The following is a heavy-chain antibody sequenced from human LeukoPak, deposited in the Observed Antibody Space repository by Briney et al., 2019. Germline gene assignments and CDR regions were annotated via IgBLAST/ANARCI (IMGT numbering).Heavy chain of an antibody. J-gene: IGHJ4*02. Sequence: GGSLRLSCAASGFTFSSYAMHWVRQAPGKGLEWVAVISYDGSNKYYADPVKGRFTISRDNSKNTLYLQMNSLRAEDTAVYYCARALMTTGIDYWGQGTLVTVSS. CDR3: ARALMTTGIDY. CDR1: GFTFSSYA. V-gene: IGHV3-30*04. CDR2: ISYDGSNK. D-gene: IGHD4-17*01.